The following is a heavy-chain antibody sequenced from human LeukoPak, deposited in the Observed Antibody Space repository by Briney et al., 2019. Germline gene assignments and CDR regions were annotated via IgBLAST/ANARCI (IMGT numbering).Heavy chain of an antibody. CDR1: GGSFSGYY. CDR3: ARGRGTFRYDSRGQTRDPRDY. Sequence: PSETLSLTCAVYGGSFSGYYWSWIRQPPGKGLEWIGEINHSGSTNYNPSLKSRVTISVDTSKNQFSLKLSSVTAADTAVYYCARGRGTFRYDSRGQTRDPRDYWGQGTLVTVSS. D-gene: IGHD3-22*01. CDR2: INHSGST. J-gene: IGHJ4*02. V-gene: IGHV4-34*01.